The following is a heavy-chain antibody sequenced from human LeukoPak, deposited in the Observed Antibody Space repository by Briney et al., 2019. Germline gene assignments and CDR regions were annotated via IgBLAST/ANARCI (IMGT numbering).Heavy chain of an antibody. CDR1: GFTFSSYS. CDR3: ARSPYYGSGSYFYYYGMDV. CDR2: ISSSSSTI. D-gene: IGHD3-10*01. Sequence: GGSLRLSCAASGFTFSSYSMNWVRQAPGKGLEWVSYISSSSSTIYYADSVKGRFTISRDNAKNSLYLQMNSLRDEDAAVYYCARSPYYGSGSYFYYYGMDVWGQGTTVTVSS. J-gene: IGHJ6*02. V-gene: IGHV3-48*02.